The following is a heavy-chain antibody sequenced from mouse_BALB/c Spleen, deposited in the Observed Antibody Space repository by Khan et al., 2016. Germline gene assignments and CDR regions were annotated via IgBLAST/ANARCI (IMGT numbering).Heavy chain of an antibody. J-gene: IGHJ2*01. Sequence: QIQLVQSGPELKKPGETVKISCKASWYTFTNFGINWVRQAPGKGLEWMDWINTNTGETTYADDFKGRFAFSLETSASTAYLQINNLNNEDAATYVCASGITTLRATGMHYWGQGTTLTVSS. CDR2: INTNTGET. V-gene: IGHV9-3-1*01. D-gene: IGHD1-1*01. CDR1: WYTFTNFG. CDR3: ASGITTLRATGMHY.